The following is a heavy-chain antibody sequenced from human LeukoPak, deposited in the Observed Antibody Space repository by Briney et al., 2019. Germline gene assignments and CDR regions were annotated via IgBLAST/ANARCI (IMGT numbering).Heavy chain of an antibody. Sequence: AASVNVSCKASGYTFTGYYMHWVRQAPGQGLEWMGWINPNSGGTNYAQKFQGRVTMTRDTSISTAYMELSRLRSDDTAVYYCARDQCSSTSCYLNWFDPWGQGTLVTVSS. V-gene: IGHV1-2*02. J-gene: IGHJ5*02. CDR3: ARDQCSSTSCYLNWFDP. CDR1: GYTFTGYY. CDR2: INPNSGGT. D-gene: IGHD2-2*01.